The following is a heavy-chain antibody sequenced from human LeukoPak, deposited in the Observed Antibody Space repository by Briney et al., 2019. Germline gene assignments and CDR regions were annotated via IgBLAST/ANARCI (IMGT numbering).Heavy chain of an antibody. V-gene: IGHV4-34*01. CDR1: GGSFSGYY. J-gene: IGHJ4*02. CDR2: INHSGST. CDR3: ARGREHSSSWTRFDY. Sequence: PSETLSLTCAVYGGSFSGYYWSWIRQPPGKGLEWIGEINHSGSTNYNPSLTSRVTISVDTSKNQFSLKLSSVTAADTAVYYCARGREHSSSWTRFDYWGPGTLVTVSS. D-gene: IGHD6-13*01.